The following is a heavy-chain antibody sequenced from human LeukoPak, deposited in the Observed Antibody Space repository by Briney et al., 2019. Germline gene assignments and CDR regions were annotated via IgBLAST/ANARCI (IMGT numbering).Heavy chain of an antibody. D-gene: IGHD6-19*01. CDR1: GFTFSSSS. CDR3: AKGSGWYV. Sequence: PGGSLRLSCAAFGFTFSSSSMSWVRQAPGKGLEWVSVISGSGGSTDYADSVKGRFTISRDNSKNTLYLQMNSLRAEDTAVYYCAKGSGWYVWGQGTLVTVSS. J-gene: IGHJ4*02. V-gene: IGHV3-23*01. CDR2: ISGSGGST.